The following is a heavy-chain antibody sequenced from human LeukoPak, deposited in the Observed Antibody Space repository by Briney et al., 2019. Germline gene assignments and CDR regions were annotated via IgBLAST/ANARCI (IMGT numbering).Heavy chain of an antibody. Sequence: GGSLRLSCTASGFTFGDYAMSWVRQAPGKGLEWVGRIKSKTDGGTTDYAAPVKGRFTISRDDSKNTLYLQMNSLKTEDTAVYYCTTDRMYYYDSSGPLEGLDYWGQGTLVTVSS. D-gene: IGHD3-22*01. CDR1: GFTFGDYA. CDR3: TTDRMYYYDSSGPLEGLDY. V-gene: IGHV3-15*01. CDR2: IKSKTDGGTT. J-gene: IGHJ4*02.